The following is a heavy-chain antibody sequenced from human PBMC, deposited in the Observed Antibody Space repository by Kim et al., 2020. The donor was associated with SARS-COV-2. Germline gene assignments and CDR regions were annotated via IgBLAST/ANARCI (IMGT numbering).Heavy chain of an antibody. J-gene: IGHJ3*02. Sequence: SVKVSCKASGGTFSSYAISWVRQAPGQGLEWMGGIIPIFGTANYAQKFQGRVTITADESTSTAYMELSSLRSEDTAVYYCARDYYDSSDPGDIWGQGTMVTVSS. CDR1: GGTFSSYA. CDR3: ARDYYDSSDPGDI. D-gene: IGHD3-22*01. CDR2: IIPIFGTA. V-gene: IGHV1-69*13.